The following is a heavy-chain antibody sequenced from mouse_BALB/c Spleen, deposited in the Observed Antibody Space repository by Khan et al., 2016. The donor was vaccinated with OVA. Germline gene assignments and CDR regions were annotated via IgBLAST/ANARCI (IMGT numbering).Heavy chain of an antibody. CDR2: ISYSGNT. V-gene: IGHV3-2*02. Sequence: EVQLQESGPGLVKPSQSLSLSCTATGYSITSDYAWNWIRQFPGNKLEWMGFISYSGNTTYTPSFKRRISITRDTSKNPFFLQLNSVTSEDTATYYCARVYWGDFDYWGQGTTLTVSS. J-gene: IGHJ2*01. CDR1: GYSITSDYA. D-gene: IGHD1-1*01. CDR3: ARVYWGDFDY.